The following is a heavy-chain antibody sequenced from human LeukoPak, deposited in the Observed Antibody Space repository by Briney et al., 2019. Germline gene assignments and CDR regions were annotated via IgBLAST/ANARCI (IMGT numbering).Heavy chain of an antibody. D-gene: IGHD1-26*01. CDR2: ISGSGGST. J-gene: IGHJ6*03. Sequence: GGPLRLSCAPSGFPFSSYAMSWVRQAPGKGLEWVSAISGSGGSTYYADSVKGRFTISRDNSKNTLYLQMNSLRAEDTAVYYCAKKGSWLHYYMDVWGKGTTVTISS. CDR1: GFPFSSYA. CDR3: AKKGSWLHYYMDV. V-gene: IGHV3-23*01.